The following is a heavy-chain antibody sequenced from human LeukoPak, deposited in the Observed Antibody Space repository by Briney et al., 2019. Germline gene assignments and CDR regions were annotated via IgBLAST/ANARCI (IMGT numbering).Heavy chain of an antibody. Sequence: KASETLSLTCTVSGGSMNQYYWSWIRQPAGKGLEWIGRIYSTGTTYYKPSLKSRVTMSVDTPHNQFFLKLNSVTAADTAVYYCAREARSGYEGFWSDPWGQGTVVTVSS. V-gene: IGHV4-4*07. J-gene: IGHJ5*02. CDR1: GGSMNQYY. CDR2: IYSTGTT. D-gene: IGHD5-12*01. CDR3: AREARSGYEGFWSDP.